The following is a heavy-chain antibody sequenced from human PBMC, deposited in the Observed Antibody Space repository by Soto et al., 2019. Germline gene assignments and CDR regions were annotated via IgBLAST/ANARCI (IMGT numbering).Heavy chain of an antibody. CDR1: GFTFSSYA. CDR2: ISGSGGST. CDR3: AKAPHSRYSSSYFYGMDV. Sequence: EVQLLESGGGLVQPGGSLRLSCAASGFTFSSYAMSWVRQAPGKGLEWVSAISGSGGSTYYADSVKGRFTISREHSKNTLYLQMNSLRAEDTAVYYCAKAPHSRYSSSYFYGMDVWGQGTTVTVSS. V-gene: IGHV3-23*01. D-gene: IGHD6-13*01. J-gene: IGHJ6*02.